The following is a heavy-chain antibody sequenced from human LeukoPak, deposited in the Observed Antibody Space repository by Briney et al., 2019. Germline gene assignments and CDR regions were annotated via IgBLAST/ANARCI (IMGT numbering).Heavy chain of an antibody. CDR3: ARCLYDYVWGSSLAAYDY. CDR2: ISSSGSTI. J-gene: IGHJ4*02. V-gene: IGHV3-48*03. Sequence: GGSLRLSXAASGFTFSSYEMNWVRQAPGKGLEWVTYISSSGSTIYYADSVKGRFTISRDNAKNSLYPQMNSLRAEDTAVYYCARCLYDYVWGSSLAAYDYWGQGTLVTVSS. CDR1: GFTFSSYE. D-gene: IGHD3-16*01.